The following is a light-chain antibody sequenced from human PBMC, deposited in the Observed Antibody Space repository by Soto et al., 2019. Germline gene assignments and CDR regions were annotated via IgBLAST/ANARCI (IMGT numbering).Light chain of an antibody. CDR1: QYISSW. Sequence: DIQMTQTPSTLSASVGDRVTITCRASQYISSWLAWYQQKPGKAPKLLIYKASNLESGVPSRFSGSGSGAEFTLTICNRQPYDFASHYCQQYNSFSRTFGQGTKVEV. J-gene: IGKJ1*01. CDR3: QQYNSFSRT. V-gene: IGKV1-5*03. CDR2: KAS.